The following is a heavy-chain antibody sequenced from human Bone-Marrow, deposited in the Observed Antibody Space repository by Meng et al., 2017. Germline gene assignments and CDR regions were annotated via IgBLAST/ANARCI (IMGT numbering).Heavy chain of an antibody. D-gene: IGHD3-9*01. J-gene: IGHJ3*02. V-gene: IGHV1-2*06. Sequence: ASVKVSCKPSGYNFPDYYIHWVRRAPGQGLEWMGRINPKSGDTHYAQKFQARVTMTGDTSISTAYMELSGLRSDDTAVYYCARAPRFGILTGYYPGGKKGGAFDIWGQGTMVTVSS. CDR2: INPKSGDT. CDR3: ARAPRFGILTGYYPGGKKGGAFDI. CDR1: GYNFPDYY.